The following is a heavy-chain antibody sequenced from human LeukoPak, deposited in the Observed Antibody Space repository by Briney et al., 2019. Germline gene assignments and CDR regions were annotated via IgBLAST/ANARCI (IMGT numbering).Heavy chain of an antibody. CDR3: AKDESGDY. CDR2: IPYDGSNK. J-gene: IGHJ4*02. CDR1: GFTFSSYG. V-gene: IGHV3-30*18. D-gene: IGHD6-25*01. Sequence: GGSLRLSCAASGFTFSSYGMHWVRQAPGKGLEWVAVIPYDGSNKYYADSVKGRFTISRDNSKNTLYLQMNSLRAEDTAVYYCAKDESGDYWGQGTLVTVSS.